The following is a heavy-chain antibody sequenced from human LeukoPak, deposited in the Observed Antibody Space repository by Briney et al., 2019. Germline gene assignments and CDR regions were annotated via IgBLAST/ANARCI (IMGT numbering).Heavy chain of an antibody. CDR2: IIPIFGTA. J-gene: IGHJ5*02. Sequence: SVKVSCKASGGTFSSYAISWVRQAPGQGLEWMGGIIPIFGTANYAQKFQGRVTITADESTSTAYMELSSLRSEDTAVYYCASEASYYYDSSGYPNWFDPWGQGTLVTVSS. CDR3: ASEASYYYDSSGYPNWFDP. CDR1: GGTFSSYA. V-gene: IGHV1-69*13. D-gene: IGHD3-22*01.